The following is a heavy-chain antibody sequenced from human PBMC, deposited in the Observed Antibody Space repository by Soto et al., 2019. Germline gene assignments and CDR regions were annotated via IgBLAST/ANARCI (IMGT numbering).Heavy chain of an antibody. CDR2: ISSSSSTI. CDR1: GFTFSSYS. J-gene: IGHJ6*02. CDR3: ARGVVPHYYYYYGMDV. D-gene: IGHD2-15*01. V-gene: IGHV3-48*02. Sequence: EVQLVESGGGLVQPGGSLRLSCAASGFTFSSYSMNWVRQAPGKGLEWVSYISSSSSTIYYADSVKGRFTISRDNAKNSLDLQMNRLRDEDTAVYYCARGVVPHYYYYYGMDVWGQGTTVTVSS.